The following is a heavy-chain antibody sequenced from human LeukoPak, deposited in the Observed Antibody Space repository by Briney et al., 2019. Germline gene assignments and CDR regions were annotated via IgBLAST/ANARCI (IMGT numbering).Heavy chain of an antibody. J-gene: IGHJ6*03. CDR1: GGSISGNNYY. Sequence: SETLSLTCTVSGGSISGNNYYWGWIRQPPGKGLEWIGSIYYSGSTYYNPSLKSRVTISLDTSKNQFSLNLSSVTAADMALYYCARHGVETTPDYYYMDVWGKGTTVTVSS. CDR3: ARHGVETTPDYYYMDV. D-gene: IGHD3-3*01. V-gene: IGHV4-39*01. CDR2: IYYSGST.